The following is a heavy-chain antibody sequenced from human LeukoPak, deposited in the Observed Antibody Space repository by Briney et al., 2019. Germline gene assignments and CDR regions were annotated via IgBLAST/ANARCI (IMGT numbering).Heavy chain of an antibody. CDR2: SYPGDSDT. D-gene: IGHD6-13*01. CDR1: GYSFTSYW. Sequence: GEALKISCKGSGYSFTSYWIGWVRQIPGKGVGWGGISYPGDSDTRCRPSWQGQVTISADKSIRTDYLQWSSLQDSDNAMYYCARRVAYPYSSSWYYFDYWGQGTLVTVSS. CDR3: ARRVAYPYSSSWYYFDY. J-gene: IGHJ4*02. V-gene: IGHV5-51*01.